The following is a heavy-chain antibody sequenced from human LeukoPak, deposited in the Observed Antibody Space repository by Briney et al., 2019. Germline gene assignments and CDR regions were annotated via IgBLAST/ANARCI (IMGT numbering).Heavy chain of an antibody. J-gene: IGHJ6*02. V-gene: IGHV1-18*01. CDR2: ISAYNGNT. CDR1: GYTFTIYG. D-gene: IGHD2-2*01. Sequence: ASVKVSCKASGYTFTIYGVSWVRQAPGQGLEWMGWISAYNGNTNYAQNFQGRVTMTTDTSTSTAYMELRSLRSDDTAVYYRAREGLCPRYCSSTSCYRVYYYYYGMDVWGQGTTVTVSS. CDR3: AREGLCPRYCSSTSCYRVYYYYYGMDV.